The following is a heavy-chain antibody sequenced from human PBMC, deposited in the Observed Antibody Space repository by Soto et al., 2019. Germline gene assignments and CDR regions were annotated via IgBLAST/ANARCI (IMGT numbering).Heavy chain of an antibody. CDR3: AXXVLSPVTXYYFDY. CDR2: IIPIFGTA. D-gene: IGHD4-17*01. CDR1: GGTFSSYA. V-gene: IGHV1-69*13. J-gene: IGHJ4*02. Sequence: SVKVSCKASGGTFSSYAISWVRQAPGQGLEWMGGIIPIFGTANYAQKFQGRVTITADESTSTAYMELSSVTAADTAVYYCAXXVLSPVTXYYFDYWGQGTLVTVSS.